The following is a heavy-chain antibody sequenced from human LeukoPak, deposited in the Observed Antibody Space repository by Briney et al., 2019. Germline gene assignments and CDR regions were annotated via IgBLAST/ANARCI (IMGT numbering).Heavy chain of an antibody. CDR1: GFTFSSYS. D-gene: IGHD4-17*01. CDR3: AREQTTVTTFGFDP. V-gene: IGHV3-21*01. CDR2: ISSSSSYI. Sequence: GGSLRLSCAASGFTFSSYSMNWVRQAPGKGLEWVSSISSSSSYIYYAGSVKGRFTISRDNAKNSLYLQMNSLRAEDTAVYYCAREQTTVTTFGFDPWGQGTLVTVSS. J-gene: IGHJ5*02.